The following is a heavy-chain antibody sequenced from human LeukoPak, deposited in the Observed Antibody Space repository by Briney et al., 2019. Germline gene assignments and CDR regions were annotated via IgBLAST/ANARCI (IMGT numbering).Heavy chain of an antibody. CDR2: INPNSGGT. CDR1: GYTLTAYY. CDR3: AAWKCYDSSASD. J-gene: IGHJ4*02. V-gene: IGHV1-2*02. Sequence: GASVKVSCKSSGYTLTAYYMNWVGQAPGQGLEWMGWINPNSGGTNYAQKFQGRVTMTRDTSISTAYMVLSSLRSDDTAVYYCAAWKCYDSSASDWGQGSLVTVSS. D-gene: IGHD3-22*01.